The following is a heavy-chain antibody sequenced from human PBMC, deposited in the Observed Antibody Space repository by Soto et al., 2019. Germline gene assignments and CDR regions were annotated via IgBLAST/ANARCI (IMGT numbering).Heavy chain of an antibody. CDR3: ARGIAARRWYEFDY. V-gene: IGHV3-53*04. CDR2: IYSGGST. J-gene: IGHJ4*02. CDR1: GFTVSSNY. D-gene: IGHD6-6*01. Sequence: PGGSLRLSCAASGFTVSSNYMSWVRQAPGKGLEWVSVIYSGGSTYYADSVKGRFTISRHNSKNTLYLQMNSLRAEDTAVYYCARGIAARRWYEFDYWGQGTLVTVSS.